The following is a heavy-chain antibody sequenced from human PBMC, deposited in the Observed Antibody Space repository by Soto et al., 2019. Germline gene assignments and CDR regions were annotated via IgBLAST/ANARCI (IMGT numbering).Heavy chain of an antibody. D-gene: IGHD3-10*01. J-gene: IGHJ4*02. V-gene: IGHV4-59*08. CDR2: IYYSGNT. CDR3: ARWQTGTSPPRFDF. Sequence: PSETLSLTCTVSGGSISSYYWTWIRQPPGKGLEWIGYIYYSGNTNYNPSLESRVTISVDTSKNQFSLNLTSVTAADTAIYYCARWQTGTSPPRFDFWGQGTLVTVSS. CDR1: GGSISSYY.